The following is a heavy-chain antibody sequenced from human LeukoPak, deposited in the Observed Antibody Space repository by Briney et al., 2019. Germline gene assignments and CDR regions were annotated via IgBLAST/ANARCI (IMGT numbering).Heavy chain of an antibody. CDR1: RFTFSSYA. V-gene: IGHV3-23*01. Sequence: GGALRLSCAPSRFTFSSYAMSWVRQAPGKGREWVSSISGSGGSTYYADSVKGRFTISRDNFKNTLYLQMNSLRAEDTGVYCCAKDSYCSGGSCYLNWFEPWGQGTLVSVSS. J-gene: IGHJ5*02. CDR3: AKDSYCSGGSCYLNWFEP. CDR2: ISGSGGST. D-gene: IGHD2-15*01.